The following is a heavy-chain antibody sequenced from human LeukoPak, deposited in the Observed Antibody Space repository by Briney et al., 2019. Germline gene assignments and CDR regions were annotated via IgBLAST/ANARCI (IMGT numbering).Heavy chain of an antibody. D-gene: IGHD2-15*01. CDR1: GGSISSYY. CDR3: ARVVGYCSGGSCYYFDY. CDR2: IYYSGST. J-gene: IGHJ4*02. V-gene: IGHV4-59*12. Sequence: KTSETLSLTCTVSGGSISSYYWSWIRQPPGKGLEWIGYIYYSGSTYYSPSLKSRLTISVDTSKDQFSLKLSSVTAADTAVYYCARVVGYCSGGSCYYFDYWGQGTLVTVSS.